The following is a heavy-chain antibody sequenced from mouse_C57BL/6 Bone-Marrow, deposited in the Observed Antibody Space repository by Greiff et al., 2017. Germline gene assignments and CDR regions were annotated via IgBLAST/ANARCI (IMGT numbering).Heavy chain of an antibody. V-gene: IGHV5-6*01. J-gene: IGHJ1*03. CDR3: AGHKNDGRSYRWYFDV. D-gene: IGHD1-1*01. Sequence: EVKVVESGGDLVKPGGSLTLSCAASGFTFSSYGMSWVRQTPDKRLEWVATISSGGSYTYYPDSVKGRFTISRDNAKNTLYLQMSSLKSEDTAMYYCAGHKNDGRSYRWYFDVWGTGTTVTVSS. CDR1: GFTFSSYG. CDR2: ISSGGSYT.